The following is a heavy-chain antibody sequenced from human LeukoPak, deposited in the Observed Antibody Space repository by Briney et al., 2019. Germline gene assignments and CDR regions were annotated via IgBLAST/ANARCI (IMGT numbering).Heavy chain of an antibody. V-gene: IGHV3-15*01. J-gene: IGHJ6*03. CDR2: IKSKTDGGTT. CDR1: GFTFSNAW. CDR3: ARGKERDYYYYYYMDV. Sequence: GGSLRLSCAASGFTFSNAWMSWVRQAPGKGLEWVGRIKSKTDGGTTDYAAPVKGRFTISRDNAKNSLCLQMNSLRAEDTAVYYCARGKERDYYYYYYMDVWGKGTTVTVSS.